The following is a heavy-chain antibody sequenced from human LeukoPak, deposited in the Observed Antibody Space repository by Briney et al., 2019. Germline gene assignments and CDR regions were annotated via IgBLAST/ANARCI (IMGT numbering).Heavy chain of an antibody. J-gene: IGHJ6*04. Sequence: SQTLSLTCAISGDSVSSNSAAWNWIRQSPSRGLEWLGRTYYRSKWYNDYAVSVKSRITINPDTPKNQFSLQLNSVTPEDTAVYFCERARIKGDGAYGGAMVVWGEGTTVTVSS. CDR2: TYYRSKWYN. V-gene: IGHV6-1*01. CDR1: GDSVSSNSAA. CDR3: ERARIKGDGAYGGAMVV. D-gene: IGHD4-23*01.